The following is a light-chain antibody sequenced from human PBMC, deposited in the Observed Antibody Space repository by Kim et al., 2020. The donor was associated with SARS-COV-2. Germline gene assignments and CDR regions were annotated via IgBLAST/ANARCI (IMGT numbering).Light chain of an antibody. CDR1: KLGDKF. Sequence: VTPGQTAGITCSEVKLGDKFAFCDQQKPGRSPVLVIYQDSKRPSGFPGRFSGSNSGNTATLTISGTQAMDEADYYCQAWDSSTAVVFGGGTQLTVL. V-gene: IGLV3-1*01. J-gene: IGLJ2*01. CDR2: QDS. CDR3: QAWDSSTAVV.